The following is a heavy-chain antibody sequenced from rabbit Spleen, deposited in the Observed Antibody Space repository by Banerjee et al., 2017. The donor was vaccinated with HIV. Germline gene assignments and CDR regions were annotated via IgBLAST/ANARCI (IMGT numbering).Heavy chain of an antibody. CDR2: IEGGSSAFS. CDR3: ARDSGSSFSSYGMDL. CDR1: GDSFSSKHY. J-gene: IGHJ6*01. V-gene: IGHV1S40*01. Sequence: QSLEESGGDLVKPGASLTLTCTASGDSFSSKHYMCWVRQAPGKGLEWIACIEGGSSAFSYFASWAKGRFTISKTSSTTVTLQMTSLTAADTATYFCARDSGSSFSSYGMDLWGQGTLVT. D-gene: IGHD8-1*01.